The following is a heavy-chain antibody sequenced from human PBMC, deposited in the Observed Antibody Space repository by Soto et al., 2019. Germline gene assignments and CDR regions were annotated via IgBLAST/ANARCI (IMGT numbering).Heavy chain of an antibody. CDR2: IDSDGSTT. CDR1: GFTFSVYW. CDR3: ARPGYSNYGPGVDV. D-gene: IGHD4-4*01. J-gene: IGHJ6*02. Sequence: EVQLVESGGGLVQPGGSLRLSCAASGFTFSVYWMHWVRQAPGKGLVWVSRIDSDGSTTSYADSVKGRFTISSDNAKSTLYLRMNSLRAEDTAVYYCARPGYSNYGPGVDVWGQGTTVTVSS. V-gene: IGHV3-74*01.